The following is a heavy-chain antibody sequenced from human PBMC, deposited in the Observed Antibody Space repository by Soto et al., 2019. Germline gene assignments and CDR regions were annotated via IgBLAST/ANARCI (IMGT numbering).Heavy chain of an antibody. D-gene: IGHD2-15*01. CDR2: INPNSGGT. CDR1: GYTFTGYY. CDR3: ARDGCSGGSCYSNCFDP. Sequence: ASVKVSCKASGYTFTGYYMHWVRQAPGQGLEWMGWINPNSGGTNYAQKFQGRVTMTRDTSISTAYMELSRLRSDDTAVYYCARDGCSGGSCYSNCFDPWGQGTLVTVSS. J-gene: IGHJ5*02. V-gene: IGHV1-2*02.